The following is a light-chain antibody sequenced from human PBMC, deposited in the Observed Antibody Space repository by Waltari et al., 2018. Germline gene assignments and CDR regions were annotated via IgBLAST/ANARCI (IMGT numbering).Light chain of an antibody. J-gene: IGKJ4*01. CDR2: KAS. CDR3: QQCNSYFVT. V-gene: IGKV1-5*03. Sequence: DIQMPQPPPTLTAPVGNRVTITCRASQRIRSWLAGYQQKPGKAPKLMSSKASSFERGVPSRFSGSGSGAEFTLTISSLQPDDFATYYCQQCNSYFVTFGGGTKVEIK. CDR1: QRIRSW.